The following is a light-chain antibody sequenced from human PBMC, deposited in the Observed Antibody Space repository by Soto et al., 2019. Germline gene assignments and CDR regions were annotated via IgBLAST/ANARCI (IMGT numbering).Light chain of an antibody. CDR3: HQSYTNPYS. V-gene: IGKV1-39*01. CDR2: AAS. J-gene: IGKJ2*03. CDR1: QTISTY. Sequence: DIHMTQSPSSLSASVGDRVTITCRASQTISTYLNWYHQRPGKAPMLLIYAASSLQSRVPSRFSGSGSGSDFSLSISKPQPEVFGTVYCHQSYTNPYSFGHGNKLEIK.